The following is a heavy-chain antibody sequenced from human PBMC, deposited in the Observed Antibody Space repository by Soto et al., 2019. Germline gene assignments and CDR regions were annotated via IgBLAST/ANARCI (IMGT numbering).Heavy chain of an antibody. J-gene: IGHJ4*02. V-gene: IGHV4-34*01. CDR1: GGSFSGYY. CDR3: ARGRYCSSTSCYRLDY. Sequence: SETLSLTCAVYGGSFSGYYWSWIRQPPGKGLEWIGEINHSGSTNYNPSLKSRVTISVDTSKNQFSLKLSSVTAADTAVYYCARGRYCSSTSCYRLDYWGQGTLVTVS. CDR2: INHSGST. D-gene: IGHD2-2*02.